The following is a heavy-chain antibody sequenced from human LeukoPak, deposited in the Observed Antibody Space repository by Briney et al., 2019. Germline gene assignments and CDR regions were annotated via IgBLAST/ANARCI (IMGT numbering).Heavy chain of an antibody. V-gene: IGHV4-34*01. D-gene: IGHD6-19*01. J-gene: IGHJ4*02. CDR2: INHSGST. CDR1: GVSFSGYY. Sequence: SETLSLTCAVYGVSFSGYYWSWIRQPPGKGLEWIGEINHSGSTNYNPSLKSRVTISVDTSKNQFSLKLSSVTAADTAVYYCARLAVRGWFRPMYYFDYWGQGTLVTVSS. CDR3: ARLAVRGWFRPMYYFDY.